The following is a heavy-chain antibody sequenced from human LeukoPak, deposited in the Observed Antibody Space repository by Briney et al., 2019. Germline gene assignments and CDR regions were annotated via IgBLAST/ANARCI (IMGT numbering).Heavy chain of an antibody. D-gene: IGHD3-16*01. Sequence: PGGSLRLSCAASGFTFSSYEMNWVRQAPGKGLEWVSYISSSSSTIYYADSVKGRFAISRDNAKNSLYLQMNSLRAEDTAVYYCARDSPLIQLSRLAYFDYWGQGTLVTVSS. CDR2: ISSSSSTI. CDR1: GFTFSSYE. V-gene: IGHV3-48*03. J-gene: IGHJ4*02. CDR3: ARDSPLIQLSRLAYFDY.